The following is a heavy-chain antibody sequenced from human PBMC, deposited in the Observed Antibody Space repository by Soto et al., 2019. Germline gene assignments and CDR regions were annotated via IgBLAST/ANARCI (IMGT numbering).Heavy chain of an antibody. CDR3: ARDLRAAGRPGMDV. D-gene: IGHD6-13*01. J-gene: IGHJ6*02. CDR1: GGSFSSYA. V-gene: IGHV1-69*01. CDR2: IIPIVGTG. Sequence: QVQLVQSGAEVKKPGSSVKVSCKASGGSFSSYAISWVRQAPGQGLEWMGGIIPIVGTGNYAQNFQGRVRITADESTSTAYMELRSLRSKDTAMYYCARDLRAAGRPGMDVWGQGTTVTVSS.